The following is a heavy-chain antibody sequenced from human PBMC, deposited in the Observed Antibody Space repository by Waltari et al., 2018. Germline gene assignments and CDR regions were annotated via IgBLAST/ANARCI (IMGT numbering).Heavy chain of an antibody. CDR2: IYHSGST. D-gene: IGHD3-10*01. J-gene: IGHJ4*02. CDR1: GYSISSGYY. CDR3: ARQATITVIKGYYFDY. V-gene: IGHV4-38-2*01. Sequence: QVQLQESGPGLVKPSETLSLTCAVSGYSISSGYYWGWIRQPPVKGLEWIGSIYHSGSTYYNPSLKSRVTISVDTSKNQFSLKLSSVTAADTAVYYCARQATITVIKGYYFDYWGQGTLVTVSS.